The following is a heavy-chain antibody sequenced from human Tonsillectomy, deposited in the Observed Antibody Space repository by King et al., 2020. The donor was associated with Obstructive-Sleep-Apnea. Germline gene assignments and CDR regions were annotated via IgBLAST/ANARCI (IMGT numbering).Heavy chain of an antibody. D-gene: IGHD3-22*01. V-gene: IGHV3-23*04. CDR1: GFTFSSYA. Sequence: VQLVQSGGGLVQPGGSLRLSCAASGFTFSSYAMSWVRQAPGKGLEWVSAISGSGGSTYYADSVKGRFTISRDNSKNTLYLQMNSLRAEDTAVYYCAKDRGYYDSSGYYFDYWGQGTLVTVSS. CDR3: AKDRGYYDSSGYYFDY. CDR2: ISGSGGST. J-gene: IGHJ4*02.